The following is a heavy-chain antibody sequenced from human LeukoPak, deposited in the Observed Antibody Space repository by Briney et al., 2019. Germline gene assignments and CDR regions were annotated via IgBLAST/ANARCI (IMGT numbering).Heavy chain of an antibody. J-gene: IGHJ4*02. CDR1: GVSISSYY. D-gene: IGHD3-22*01. CDR2: IYYSGST. V-gene: IGHV4-59*08. Sequence: SETLSLTRTVSGVSISSYYWSWIRQPPGKGLEWIGNIYYSGSTKYNPSLKSRVTISVDTSKNHFSPKLSSVTAAHTAVYYCARHGNYYESSGYNYYFDYWGQGTLGTVSS. CDR3: ARHGNYYESSGYNYYFDY.